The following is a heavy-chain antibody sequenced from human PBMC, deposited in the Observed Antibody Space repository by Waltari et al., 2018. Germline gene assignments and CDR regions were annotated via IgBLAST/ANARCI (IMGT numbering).Heavy chain of an antibody. J-gene: IGHJ3*02. CDR2: IYYRGST. Sequence: QVQLQESGPGLVKPSQTLSLTCTVSGGSISSGGYSWSWIRQHPGKGLEGIGYIYYRGSTYYNPSLKRRVTISVDTSKNQFSLRLSSVTAADTAVYYCARARYDILTGHDAFDIWGQGTTVTVSS. D-gene: IGHD3-9*01. CDR1: GGSISSGGYS. V-gene: IGHV4-31*03. CDR3: ARARYDILTGHDAFDI.